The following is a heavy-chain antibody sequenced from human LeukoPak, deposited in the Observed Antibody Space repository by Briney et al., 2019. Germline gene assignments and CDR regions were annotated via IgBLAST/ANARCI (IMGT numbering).Heavy chain of an antibody. Sequence: GGSLRLSCAASGFTFSSYAMHWVRQAPGKGLEWVAVISYDGSNKYYADSVKGRFTISRDNSKNTLYLQMNSLRAEDTAVYYCATAKSTKYYFDYWGQGTLVTVSS. CDR3: ATAKSTKYYFDY. CDR2: ISYDGSNK. V-gene: IGHV3-30-3*01. CDR1: GFTFSSYA. J-gene: IGHJ4*02.